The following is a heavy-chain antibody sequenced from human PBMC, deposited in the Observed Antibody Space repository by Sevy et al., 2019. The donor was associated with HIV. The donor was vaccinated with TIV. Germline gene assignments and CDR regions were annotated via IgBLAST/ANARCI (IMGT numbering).Heavy chain of an antibody. CDR1: GGSISSSSYY. CDR3: ARGSSAWLFDY. D-gene: IGHD6-19*01. Sequence: SETLSLTCTVSGGSISSSSYYWDWIRQPPGKGREWIGSIYYSGSIYYNPSLKSRVTISVDTSKNQLSLKLSSVTAADTAVYYGARGSSAWLFDYWGQGTLVTVSS. CDR2: IYYSGSI. J-gene: IGHJ4*02. V-gene: IGHV4-39*01.